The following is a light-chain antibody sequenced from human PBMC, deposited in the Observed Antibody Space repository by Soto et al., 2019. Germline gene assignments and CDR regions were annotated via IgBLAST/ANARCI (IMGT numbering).Light chain of an antibody. V-gene: IGKV3-20*01. CDR1: QSISSSY. CDR2: GAS. J-gene: IGKJ1*01. CDR3: QQHDSSPRT. Sequence: EIVLTQSPGTLSLSPGERATLSCRASQSISSSYLAWYQQKPGQAPRLLIYGASSRATGIPDRFSGSGSGTAFTLTISRLEPEDFAVYYCQQHDSSPRTFGQGTKVEI.